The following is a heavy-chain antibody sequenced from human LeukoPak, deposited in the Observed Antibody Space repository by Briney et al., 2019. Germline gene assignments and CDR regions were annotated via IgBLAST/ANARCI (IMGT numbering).Heavy chain of an antibody. CDR2: IYYSGST. Sequence: PSETLSLTCAVYGGSFSGYYWSWIRQPPGKGLEWIGSIYYSGSTYYNPSLKSRVTVSVDTSKNQFSLKLSSVTAADTAVYYCARVVGASIGNYFDYWGQGTLVTVSS. CDR1: GGSFSGYY. V-gene: IGHV4-34*01. CDR3: ARVVGASIGNYFDY. J-gene: IGHJ4*02. D-gene: IGHD1-26*01.